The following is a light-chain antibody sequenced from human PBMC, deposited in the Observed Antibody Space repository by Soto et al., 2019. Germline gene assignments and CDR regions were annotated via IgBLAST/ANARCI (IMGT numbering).Light chain of an antibody. CDR2: DVT. CDR1: SSDVGDYEH. J-gene: IGLJ3*02. V-gene: IGLV2-18*01. CDR3: SLYTSSSTWV. Sequence: QSVLTQPPSVSGSPGQSVTISCTVNSSDVGDYEHVSWYQQAPGTAPKLIIFDVTNRPSGVPDRFSGSKSGNTPSLTIFGLQAEDEGDYYCSLYTSSSTWVFGGGTKLTVL.